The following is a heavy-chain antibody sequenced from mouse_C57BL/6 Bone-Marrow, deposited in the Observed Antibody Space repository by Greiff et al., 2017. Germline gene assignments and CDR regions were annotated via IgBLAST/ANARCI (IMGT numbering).Heavy chain of an antibody. CDR3: GSIFLYWYFDV. D-gene: IGHD2-10*02. Sequence: VQLKESGAELVKPGASVKLSCTASGFNIKDYYMHWVKQRTEQGLEWIGRIDPEDGETKYAPKFQGKATITADTSSNTAYLQLSSLTSDDTAVYYCGSIFLYWYFDVWGTGTTVTVSS. J-gene: IGHJ1*03. V-gene: IGHV14-2*01. CDR2: IDPEDGET. CDR1: GFNIKDYY.